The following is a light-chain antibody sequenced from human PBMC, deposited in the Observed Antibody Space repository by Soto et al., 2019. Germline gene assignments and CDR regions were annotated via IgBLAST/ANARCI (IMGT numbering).Light chain of an antibody. J-gene: IGKJ4*02. CDR3: QQYGSAPT. CDR2: GAS. Sequence: EIVLTQSPGTLYLSPGERATLSCRASQSVSSSDLAWYQQKPGQAPRLLIYGASSRATGIPDSFSGSGSGTDFTRTISRLEPEDFAVYYCQQYGSAPTCGGGTKVEIK. CDR1: QSVSSSD. V-gene: IGKV3-20*01.